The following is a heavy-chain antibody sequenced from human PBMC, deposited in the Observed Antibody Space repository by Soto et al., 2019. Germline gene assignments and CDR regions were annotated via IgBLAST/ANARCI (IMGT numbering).Heavy chain of an antibody. V-gene: IGHV4-59*01. D-gene: IGHD1-26*01. CDR3: ARAFRSGSYHFDY. J-gene: IGHJ4*02. CDR2: IYYSGST. CDR1: GGSISSYY. Sequence: SETLSLTCTVSGGSISSYYWSWIRQPPGKGLEWIGYIYYSGSTNYNPSLKSRVTISVDTSKNQFSLKLNSVTAADTAVYHCARAFRSGSYHFDYWGPGTLVTVSS.